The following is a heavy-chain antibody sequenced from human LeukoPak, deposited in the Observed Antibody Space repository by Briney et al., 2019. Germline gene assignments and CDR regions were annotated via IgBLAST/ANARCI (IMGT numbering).Heavy chain of an antibody. CDR2: INPNSGGT. CDR3: ARIGVQLWVDTPDY. J-gene: IGHJ4*02. Sequence: ASVKVSCKASGYTFTGYYMHWVRQAPGQGLERMGWINPNSGGTNYAQKFQGRVTMTRDTSISTAYMELSRLRSDDTAVYYCARIGVQLWVDTPDYWGQGTLVTVSS. D-gene: IGHD5-18*01. V-gene: IGHV1-2*02. CDR1: GYTFTGYY.